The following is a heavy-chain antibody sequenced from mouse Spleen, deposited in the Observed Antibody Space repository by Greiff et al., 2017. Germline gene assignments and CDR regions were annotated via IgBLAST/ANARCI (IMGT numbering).Heavy chain of an antibody. CDR1: GFTFSDYG. J-gene: IGHJ2*01. D-gene: IGHD4-1*01. CDR2: ISSGSSTI. Sequence: EVKLVESGGGLVKPGGSLKLSCAASGFTFSDYGMHWVRQAPEKGLEWVAYISSGSSTIYYADTVKGRFTISRDNAKNTLFLQMTSLRSEDTAMYYCARRDWDGYYFDYWGQGTTLTVSS. CDR3: ARRDWDGYYFDY. V-gene: IGHV5-17*01.